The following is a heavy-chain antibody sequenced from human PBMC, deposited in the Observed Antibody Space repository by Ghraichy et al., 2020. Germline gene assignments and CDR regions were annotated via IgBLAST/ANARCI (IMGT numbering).Heavy chain of an antibody. D-gene: IGHD3-16*02. CDR2: IRSKGNSYAT. J-gene: IGHJ5*02. CDR1: GFTFSGSA. Sequence: GGSLRLSCAASGFTFSGSAMHWVRQASGKGLEWVGRIRSKGNSYATAYAASVKGRFTISRDDSKNTAYLQMNSLKTEDTAVYYCTRHEDYDYVWGSYRYTNWFDPWGQGTLVTVSS. V-gene: IGHV3-73*01. CDR3: TRHEDYDYVWGSYRYTNWFDP.